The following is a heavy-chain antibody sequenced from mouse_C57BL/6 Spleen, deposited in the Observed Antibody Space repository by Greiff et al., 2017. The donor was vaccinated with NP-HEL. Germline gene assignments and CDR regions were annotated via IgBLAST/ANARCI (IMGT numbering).Heavy chain of an antibody. J-gene: IGHJ2*01. CDR3: ARDNWGPYFDY. D-gene: IGHD4-1*01. CDR2: INPSNGGT. Sequence: QVQLQQPGTELVKPGASVKLSCKASGYTFTSYWMHWVKQRPGPGLELIGNINPSNGGTNFNEKFKSKATLTVDKSSSPAYMQLSSLTSEDSAVYYCARDNWGPYFDYWGQGTTLTVSS. CDR1: GYTFTSYW. V-gene: IGHV1-53*01.